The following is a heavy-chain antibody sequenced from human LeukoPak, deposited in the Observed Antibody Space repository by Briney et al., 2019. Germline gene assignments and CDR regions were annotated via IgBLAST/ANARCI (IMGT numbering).Heavy chain of an antibody. V-gene: IGHV4-59*12. CDR1: GGSISSYY. J-gene: IGHJ5*02. CDR3: ARVCGGVPSVEEYWFDP. D-gene: IGHD3-3*01. CDR2: IYYSGSI. Sequence: PSETLSLTCTVSGGSISSYYWSWIRQPPGKTLEWIGYIYYSGSIYYHPSLKSRVTISVDTSKNPFSPKLSSVTAADTAVYYCARVCGGVPSVEEYWFDPWGQGTLVTVSS.